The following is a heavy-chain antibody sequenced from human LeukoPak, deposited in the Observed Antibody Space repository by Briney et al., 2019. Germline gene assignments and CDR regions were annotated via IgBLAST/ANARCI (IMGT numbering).Heavy chain of an antibody. V-gene: IGHV3-30*04. J-gene: IGHJ3*02. CDR2: ISYDGSNK. Sequence: PGGSLRLSCAASGFTFNNYAVHYVRQAPGKGLEWVAVISYDGSNKYYADSVKGRFTISRDNSKNTLYLQMNSLRAEDTAVYYCAKVRDTFGRADTWAFDIWGQGTMVTVSS. D-gene: IGHD3-16*01. CDR1: GFTFNNYA. CDR3: AKVRDTFGRADTWAFDI.